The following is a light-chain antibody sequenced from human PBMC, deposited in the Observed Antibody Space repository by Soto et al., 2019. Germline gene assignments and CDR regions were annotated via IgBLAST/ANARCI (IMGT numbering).Light chain of an antibody. CDR3: QSYDSSLDDSWV. CDR1: SSNIGAGYA. CDR2: GNN. Sequence: QSVLTQPPSVSGAPGQGVTISCNASSSNIGAGYAVHWYQQLPGTAPKLLIYGNNNRPSGVPDRFSGSKSGTSASLAITGLQAEDEADYYCQSYDSSLDDSWVFGGGTKLTVL. J-gene: IGLJ3*02. V-gene: IGLV1-40*01.